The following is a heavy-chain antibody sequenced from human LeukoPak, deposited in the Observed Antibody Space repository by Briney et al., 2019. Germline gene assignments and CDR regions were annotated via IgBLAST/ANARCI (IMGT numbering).Heavy chain of an antibody. V-gene: IGHV3-23*01. CDR2: MKGGGET. Sequence: GGSLRLSCAASGFSFTNYAMSWVRQAPARGPEWLSSMKGGGETFYADSVKGRFTISRDNAKNSLYLQMNSLRAEDTAVYYCASLSIMITFGGVPDAFDIWGQGTMVTVSS. J-gene: IGHJ3*02. CDR3: ASLSIMITFGGVPDAFDI. CDR1: GFSFTNYA. D-gene: IGHD3-16*01.